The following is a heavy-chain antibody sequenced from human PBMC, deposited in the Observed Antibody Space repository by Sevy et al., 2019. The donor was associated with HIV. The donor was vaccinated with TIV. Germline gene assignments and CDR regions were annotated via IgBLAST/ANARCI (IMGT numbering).Heavy chain of an antibody. Sequence: GESLKISCKVSGYTLTKLSIDWVRQAPGKALECMGEFDPQDVKTILSQRFQGRLPMTVDTSTDTAYMELTSLTFEDTAVYYCATVGLRYFSGSSSYQGDWFDPWGQGTLVTVSS. CDR2: FDPQDVKT. D-gene: IGHD2-15*01. V-gene: IGHV1-24*01. CDR1: GYTLTKLS. J-gene: IGHJ5*02. CDR3: ATVGLRYFSGSSSYQGDWFDP.